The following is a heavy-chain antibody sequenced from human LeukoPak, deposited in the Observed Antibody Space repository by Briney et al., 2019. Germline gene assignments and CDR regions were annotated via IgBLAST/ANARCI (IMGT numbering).Heavy chain of an antibody. CDR2: INHSRST. D-gene: IGHD3-10*01. V-gene: IGHV4-34*01. J-gene: IGHJ6*03. CDR3: ARGVRIMVRGVITPSGYYYYMDV. Sequence: SETLSLTCAVYGGSFSDYYWSWIRQPPGKGLEWIGEINHSRSTNYNPSLKSRVTISVDTSKNQFSLKLSSVTAADTAVYYCARGVRIMVRGVITPSGYYYYMDVWGKGTTVTVSS. CDR1: GGSFSDYY.